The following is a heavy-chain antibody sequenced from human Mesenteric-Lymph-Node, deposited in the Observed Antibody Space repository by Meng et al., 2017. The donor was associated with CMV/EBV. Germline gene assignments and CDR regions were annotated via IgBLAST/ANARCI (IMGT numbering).Heavy chain of an antibody. CDR1: GYY. V-gene: IGHV4-34*01. J-gene: IGHJ4*02. Sequence: GYYWSWIRQPPGKGLEWSGEINHSGSTNYTPSLKSRVTISVDTSKNQFSLKLSSVTAADTAVYYCARDLRTKTYYYGSGSYYHFDYWGQGTLVTVSS. D-gene: IGHD3-10*01. CDR3: ARDLRTKTYYYGSGSYYHFDY. CDR2: INHSGST.